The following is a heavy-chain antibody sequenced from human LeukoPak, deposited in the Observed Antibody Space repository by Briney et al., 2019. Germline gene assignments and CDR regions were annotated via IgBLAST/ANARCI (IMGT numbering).Heavy chain of an antibody. CDR1: GGSFSGYY. J-gene: IGHJ6*03. Sequence: SETLSLTCAVYGGSFSGYYWGWIRQPPGKGLEWIGSIYNRGTNHYDPSLKSRVTISVDTSRNHFSLKLSSVTAADTAVYYCARAPVGYSYGLRHIYYMDVWGKGTTVTVSS. CDR2: IYNRGTN. D-gene: IGHD5-18*01. CDR3: ARAPVGYSYGLRHIYYMDV. V-gene: IGHV4-38-2*01.